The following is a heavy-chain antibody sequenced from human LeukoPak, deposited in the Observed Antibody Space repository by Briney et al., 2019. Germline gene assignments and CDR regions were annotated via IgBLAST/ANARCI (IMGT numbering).Heavy chain of an antibody. V-gene: IGHV4-4*07. J-gene: IGHJ4*02. Sequence: SETLSLTCSVSGGSINSYYWGWVRQSAGKGLERIGRIYTTGATHYSPSLKGRLTMSLDTSKNQISVKLRSVTAADTAVYYCGRQGYTASYYFVDYWSQGTLVTVSS. CDR2: IYTTGAT. CDR3: GRQGYTASYYFVDY. CDR1: GGSINSYY. D-gene: IGHD3-10*01.